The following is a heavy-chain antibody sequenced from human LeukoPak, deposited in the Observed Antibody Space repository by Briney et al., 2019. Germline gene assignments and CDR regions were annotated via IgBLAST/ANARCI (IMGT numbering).Heavy chain of an antibody. CDR1: GYTFTSCG. Sequence: RASVKVSCKASGYTFTSCGISWVRQAPGQGLEWMGWISAYNGNTNYAQKLQGRVTMTTDTSTSTAYMELRSLRSDDTAVYYCARVAPLLLWFGELYNHYNWFDPWGQGTLVTVSS. V-gene: IGHV1-18*01. D-gene: IGHD3-10*01. CDR2: ISAYNGNT. CDR3: ARVAPLLLWFGELYNHYNWFDP. J-gene: IGHJ5*02.